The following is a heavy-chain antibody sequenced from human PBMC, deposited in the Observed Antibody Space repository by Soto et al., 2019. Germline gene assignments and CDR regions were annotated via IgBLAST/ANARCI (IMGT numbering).Heavy chain of an antibody. D-gene: IGHD3-10*01. V-gene: IGHV4-31*03. Sequence: QVQLQESGPGLVKPSQTLSLTCTVSGGSISSGGYYWSWIRQHPGKGLEWIGYIYYSGSTYYNPSLKSRVIISVDTSKNQFSLKLSSVTAADTAVYYCARDPPLWFGESSYGMDVWGQGTTVTVSS. CDR3: ARDPPLWFGESSYGMDV. CDR2: IYYSGST. J-gene: IGHJ6*02. CDR1: GGSISSGGYY.